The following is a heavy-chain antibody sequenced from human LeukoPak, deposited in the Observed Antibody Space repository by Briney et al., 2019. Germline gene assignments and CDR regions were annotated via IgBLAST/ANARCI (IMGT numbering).Heavy chain of an antibody. V-gene: IGHV1-8*01. Sequence: ASVKVTCKASVYTFTNYDINWVRQATGQGLEWMGWMNPNSGNTGYAQKFQGRVTMTRNTSISTAYMELSSLRSEDTAVYYCATERQGAFDIWGQGTMVTVSS. CDR3: ATERQGAFDI. J-gene: IGHJ3*02. CDR1: VYTFTNYD. CDR2: MNPNSGNT.